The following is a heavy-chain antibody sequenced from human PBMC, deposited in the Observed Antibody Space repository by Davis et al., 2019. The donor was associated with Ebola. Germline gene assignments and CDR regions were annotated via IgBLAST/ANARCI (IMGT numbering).Heavy chain of an antibody. CDR2: INAGNGNT. V-gene: IGHV1-3*01. J-gene: IGHJ6*02. CDR3: ARGSSKAYYYYGMDV. CDR1: GYTFTHYA. Sequence: AASVQVSCKASGYTFTHYAIHWVRQAAGKRVEGMGWINAGNGNTKYSQKFQGRVTITRDTSASTAYMELSSLRSEDTAVYYCARGSSKAYYYYGMDVWGQGTTVTVSS. D-gene: IGHD6-6*01.